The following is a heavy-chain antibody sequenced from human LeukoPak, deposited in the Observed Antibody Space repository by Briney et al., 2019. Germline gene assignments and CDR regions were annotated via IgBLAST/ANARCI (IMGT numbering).Heavy chain of an antibody. CDR1: GFGLSPFW. Sequence: GGSLRLSCAASGFGLSPFWMSWVRQGPGKGLDWVASINPDGSGTSYVDSVKRRFTISRDNAQNSLYLQMNSLSAEDTPVYYCARLFGGVTTFDYWGQGTLVTVSS. V-gene: IGHV3-7*01. CDR3: ARLFGGVTTFDY. J-gene: IGHJ4*02. CDR2: INPDGSGT. D-gene: IGHD4-17*01.